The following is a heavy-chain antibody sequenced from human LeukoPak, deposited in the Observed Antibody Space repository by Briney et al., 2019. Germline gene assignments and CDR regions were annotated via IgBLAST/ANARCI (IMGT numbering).Heavy chain of an antibody. CDR3: ARITFWSGVY. Sequence: SETLSLTCAVSGGSVSSGSYYWSLIRQPPGKGLEWIGYIYYSGSTNYNPSLKSRVTISVDTSKNQFSLKLSSVTAADTAVYYCARITFWSGVYWGQGTLVTVSS. CDR1: GGSVSSGSYY. V-gene: IGHV4-61*01. D-gene: IGHD3-3*01. J-gene: IGHJ4*02. CDR2: IYYSGST.